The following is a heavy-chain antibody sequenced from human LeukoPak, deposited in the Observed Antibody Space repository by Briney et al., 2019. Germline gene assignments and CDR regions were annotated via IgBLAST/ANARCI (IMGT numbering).Heavy chain of an antibody. V-gene: IGHV3-33*01. D-gene: IGHD3-22*01. Sequence: GRSLRLSCAASGFTFSSYGMHWVRQAPGKGLEWVAVIWYDESNKYYADSVKGRFTISRDNSKNTLYLQMNSLRAEDTAVYYCARGSYYYDSSGYYYSSNFDYWGQGTLVTVSS. J-gene: IGHJ4*02. CDR1: GFTFSSYG. CDR2: IWYDESNK. CDR3: ARGSYYYDSSGYYYSSNFDY.